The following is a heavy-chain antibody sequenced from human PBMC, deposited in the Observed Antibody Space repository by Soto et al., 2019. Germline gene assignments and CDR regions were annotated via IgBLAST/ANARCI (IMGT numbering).Heavy chain of an antibody. V-gene: IGHV4-59*01. J-gene: IGHJ5*02. CDR3: ARASLHTDSSSWPNWFDP. CDR2: IYYSGST. Sequence: QVQLQESGPGLVKPSETLSLTCTVSGGSISSYYWSWIRQPPGKGLEWIGYIYYSGSTNYNPSLKSRVTISVDTSKNQFSLMLSSVTAADTAVYYCARASLHTDSSSWPNWFDPWGQGTLVTVSS. D-gene: IGHD6-13*01. CDR1: GGSISSYY.